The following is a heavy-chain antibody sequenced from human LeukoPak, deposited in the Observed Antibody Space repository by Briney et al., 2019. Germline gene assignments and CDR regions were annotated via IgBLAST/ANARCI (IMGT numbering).Heavy chain of an antibody. Sequence: GRSLRLSCAASGFTFDDYAMHWVRQAPGKGLEWVSGISWNSGSIGYADSVKGRFTISRDNAKNSLYLQMNSLRAEDTALYYCAKEDGRGRHFDYWGQGTLVTVSS. J-gene: IGHJ4*02. CDR1: GFTFDDYA. CDR3: AKEDGRGRHFDY. D-gene: IGHD3-16*01. V-gene: IGHV3-9*01. CDR2: ISWNSGSI.